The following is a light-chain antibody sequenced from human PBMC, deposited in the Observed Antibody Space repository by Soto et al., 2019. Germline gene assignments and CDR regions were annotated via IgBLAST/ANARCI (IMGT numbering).Light chain of an antibody. CDR1: QSVRSNY. CDR2: DAS. V-gene: IGKV3-20*01. J-gene: IGKJ4*01. CDR3: QQFSSYLLT. Sequence: EFVLTQSPGTLSLSPGERATLSCRASQSVRSNYLAWYQQKPGQAPRFLIYDASSRATGIPDRFSGGGSGTDFTLTISRLEPEDFAVYYCQQFSSYLLTFGEGTKVDIK.